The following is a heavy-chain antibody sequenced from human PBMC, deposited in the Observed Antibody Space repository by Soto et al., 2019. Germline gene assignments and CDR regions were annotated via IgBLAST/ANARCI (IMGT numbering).Heavy chain of an antibody. CDR3: ARGAPYSNFYYYYGMDV. Sequence: GESLKISCKVSGYSFTSYWIGCVGKMPGKGLEWMGIIYPGDSDTRYSPSFQGQVTISADKSISTAYLQWSSLKASDTAMYYCARGAPYSNFYYYYGMDVWGQGTTVTGSS. CDR1: GYSFTSYW. D-gene: IGHD4-4*01. CDR2: IYPGDSDT. J-gene: IGHJ6*02. V-gene: IGHV5-51*01.